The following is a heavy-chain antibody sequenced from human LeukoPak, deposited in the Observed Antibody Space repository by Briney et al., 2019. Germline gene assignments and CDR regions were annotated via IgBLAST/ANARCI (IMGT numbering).Heavy chain of an antibody. CDR2: ISGGGDRT. Sequence: AGGSLRLSCAASGFTFSTFAMTWVRQAPGRGLECVSVISGGGDRTYYAESVKGRFTISRDNSKNTLYLQMKSLRAEDTAVYYCARTDETAPAEDFQHWGQGTLVTVSS. J-gene: IGHJ1*01. V-gene: IGHV3-23*01. CDR1: GFTFSTFA. CDR3: ARTDETAPAEDFQH. D-gene: IGHD2-21*02.